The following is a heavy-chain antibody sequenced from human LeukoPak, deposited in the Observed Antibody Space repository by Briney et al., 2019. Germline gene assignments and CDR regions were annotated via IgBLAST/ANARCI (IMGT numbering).Heavy chain of an antibody. CDR1: GVTFSSDC. D-gene: IGHD3-22*01. Sequence: GGSLRLSCAASGVTFSSDCMHWVRQAPGKGLVWVSRINSDGSSTSYADSVKGRFTISRDNAKNTLYLQMNSLRAEDRAVYYCANYPAPYAYDSSGHWGQGTLVTVSS. CDR3: ANYPAPYAYDSSGH. V-gene: IGHV3-74*01. J-gene: IGHJ4*02. CDR2: INSDGSST.